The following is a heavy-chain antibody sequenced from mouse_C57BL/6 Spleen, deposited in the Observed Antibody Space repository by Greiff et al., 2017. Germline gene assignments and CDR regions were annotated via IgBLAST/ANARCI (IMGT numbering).Heavy chain of an antibody. CDR3: ARGTTTVVAFAY. J-gene: IGHJ3*01. CDR1: GYTFTDYY. D-gene: IGHD1-1*01. V-gene: IGHV1-19*01. Sequence: EVQLQQSGPVLVKPGASVKMSCKASGYTFTDYYMNWVKQSHGKSLEWIGVINPYNGGTSYNQKFKGKATLTVDKSSSTAYMELNSLTSEDSAVYYCARGTTTVVAFAYWGQGTLVTVSA. CDR2: INPYNGGT.